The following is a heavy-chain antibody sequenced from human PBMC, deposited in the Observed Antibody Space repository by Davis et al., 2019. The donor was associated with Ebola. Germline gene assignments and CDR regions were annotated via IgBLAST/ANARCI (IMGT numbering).Heavy chain of an antibody. D-gene: IGHD2-2*01. Sequence: PGGSLRLSCAASGFTFSTYSMNWVRQAPGKGLEWVSSISSSSSYIYYADSVKGRFIMSRDNAKNSLYLQLNSLRVEDTAVYYCARDTAEVPTDFFYYYLDVWGKGTTVTVSS. J-gene: IGHJ6*03. CDR2: ISSSSSYI. CDR1: GFTFSTYS. CDR3: ARDTAEVPTDFFYYYLDV. V-gene: IGHV3-21*01.